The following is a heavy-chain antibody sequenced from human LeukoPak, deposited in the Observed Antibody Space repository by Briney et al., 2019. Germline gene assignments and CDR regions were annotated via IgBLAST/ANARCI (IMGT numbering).Heavy chain of an antibody. J-gene: IGHJ4*02. CDR3: ARGALDWTNYFDY. CDR1: GFTFSSYS. CDR2: ISSSSSYI. D-gene: IGHD3-9*01. V-gene: IGHV3-21*04. Sequence: GGSLRLSCAASGFTFSSYSMNWVRQAPGKGLEWVSSISSSSSYIYYADSVKGRFTISRDNSKNTLYLQMNSLRVEDTAVYYCARGALDWTNYFDYWGQGTLVTVSS.